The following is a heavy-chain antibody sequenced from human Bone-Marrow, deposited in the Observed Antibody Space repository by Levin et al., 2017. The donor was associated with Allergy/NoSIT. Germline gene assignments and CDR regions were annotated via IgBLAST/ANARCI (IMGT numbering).Heavy chain of an antibody. Sequence: GESLKISCAASGLTLSNAWMNWVRQAPGKGLEWVGRIKSKTDGGTTDYGAPVKGRFTISRDESKKTLYLQMNNLNTEDTAVYYCTTYGNWGQGTLVTVSS. CDR3: TTYGN. CDR2: IKSKTDGGTT. V-gene: IGHV3-15*01. CDR1: GLTLSNAW. D-gene: IGHD4-17*01. J-gene: IGHJ4*02.